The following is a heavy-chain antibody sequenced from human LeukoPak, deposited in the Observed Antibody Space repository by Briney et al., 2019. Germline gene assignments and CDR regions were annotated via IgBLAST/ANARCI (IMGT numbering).Heavy chain of an antibody. J-gene: IGHJ4*02. CDR2: IKEDGSEK. CDR3: AGDKIVGATKLDC. Sequence: PGGSLRLSCAASGFSFNFYSMSWVRQVPGKGLEWVANIKEDGSEKHYVDSVKGRFTISRDNAQNSLYLQMNSLGAEDTAIYYCAGDKIVGATKLDCWGQGTLVTVSS. V-gene: IGHV3-7*01. CDR1: GFSFNFYS. D-gene: IGHD1-26*01.